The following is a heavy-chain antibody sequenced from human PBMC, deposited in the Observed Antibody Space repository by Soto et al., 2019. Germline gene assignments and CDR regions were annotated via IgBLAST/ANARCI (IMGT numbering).Heavy chain of an antibody. V-gene: IGHV3-23*01. CDR1: GFNFSSYG. CDR2: ISGSGGST. D-gene: IGHD6-6*01. Sequence: DVKLLESGGGLAKPGGSLRLSCEASGFNFSSYGMTWVRQAPGKGLEWVSAISGSGGSTFYADSLGGRFTISRDNSKNILYLEMKSLRAGDTAMYYCAKTSSASGRECPGHWGQGAQVTVSS. J-gene: IGHJ4*02. CDR3: AKTSSASGRECPGH.